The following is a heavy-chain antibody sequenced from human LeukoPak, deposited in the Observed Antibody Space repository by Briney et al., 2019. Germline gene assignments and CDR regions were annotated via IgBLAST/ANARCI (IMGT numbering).Heavy chain of an antibody. CDR3: ARADYGDYVGDYYYMDV. Sequence: GGSLRLSCAASRFTFSSYGMNWVRQAPGKGLEWVSAISGSGGSTYYADSVKGRFTISRDNSKNTLYLQMNSLRAEDTAVYYCARADYGDYVGDYYYMDVWGKGTTVTISS. D-gene: IGHD4-17*01. CDR2: ISGSGGST. J-gene: IGHJ6*03. CDR1: RFTFSSYG. V-gene: IGHV3-23*01.